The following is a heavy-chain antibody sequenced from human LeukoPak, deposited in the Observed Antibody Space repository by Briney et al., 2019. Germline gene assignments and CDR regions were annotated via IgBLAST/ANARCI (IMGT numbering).Heavy chain of an antibody. V-gene: IGHV3-30*04. CDR2: ISYDGSNK. J-gene: IGHJ4*02. Sequence: PGGPLRLSCAASGFTFSSYAMHWVRQAPGKGLEWVAVISYDGSNKYYADSVKGRFTISRDNSKNTLYLQMNSLRAEDTAVYYCARGGPTIVPAAIADYWGQGTLVTVSS. CDR3: ARGGPTIVPAAIADY. CDR1: GFTFSSYA. D-gene: IGHD2-2*01.